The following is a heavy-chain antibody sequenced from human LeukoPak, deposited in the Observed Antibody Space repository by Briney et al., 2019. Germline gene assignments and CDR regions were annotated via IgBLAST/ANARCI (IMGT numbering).Heavy chain of an antibody. Sequence: ASETLSLTCTVSGGSISSYYWSWFRQPPGKGLEWIGYIYYSGSTNYNPSLKSRVTISVDTSKNQFSLKLSSVTAADTAVYYCARQIPGYSSGWYFDYWGQGTLVTVSS. J-gene: IGHJ4*02. CDR1: GGSISSYY. CDR3: ARQIPGYSSGWYFDY. D-gene: IGHD6-19*01. V-gene: IGHV4-59*01. CDR2: IYYSGST.